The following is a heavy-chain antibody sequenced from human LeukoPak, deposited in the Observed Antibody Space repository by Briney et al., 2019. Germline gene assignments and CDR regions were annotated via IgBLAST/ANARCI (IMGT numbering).Heavy chain of an antibody. D-gene: IGHD1-26*01. V-gene: IGHV3-30*03. CDR2: ISYDGSNK. Sequence: GGSLRLSCAASGFTFSSYGMHWVRQAPGKGLEWVAVISYDGSNKYYADSVKGRFTISRDNSKNTLYLQMNSLRAEDTAVYYCARDPRSIVGATPSYFQHWGQGTLVTVSS. CDR3: ARDPRSIVGATPSYFQH. CDR1: GFTFSSYG. J-gene: IGHJ1*01.